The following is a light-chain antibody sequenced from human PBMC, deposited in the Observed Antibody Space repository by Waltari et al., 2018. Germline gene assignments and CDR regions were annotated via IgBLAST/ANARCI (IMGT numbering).Light chain of an antibody. CDR2: DVS. J-gene: IGLJ2*01. Sequence: QSALTQPASVSGSPGQSITISCPGTSSDVGGYNYFPWYQQHPGKAPKLMIYDVSKRPSGVSNRFSGSKSGNTASLTISGLQAEDEADYYCSSYTSSSTLLVFGGGTKLTVL. V-gene: IGLV2-14*01. CDR3: SSYTSSSTLLV. CDR1: SSDVGGYNY.